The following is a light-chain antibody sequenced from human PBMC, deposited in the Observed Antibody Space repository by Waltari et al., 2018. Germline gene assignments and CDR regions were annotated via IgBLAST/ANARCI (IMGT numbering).Light chain of an antibody. V-gene: IGKV2-24*01. CDR3: MQATQFPFT. Sequence: DIVLTQTPLSAPVTLGQAASISCRSSLSLLHADGDTYLSWLHRRPGQPPRLLIYRVSHRFSGVPDRFSGSGAETDFTLNISRVEAEDVGTYYCMQATQFPFTFGQGTMLDI. CDR1: LSLLHADGDTY. CDR2: RVS. J-gene: IGKJ2*01.